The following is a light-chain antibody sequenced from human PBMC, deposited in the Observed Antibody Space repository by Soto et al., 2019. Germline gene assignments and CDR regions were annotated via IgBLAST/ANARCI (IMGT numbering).Light chain of an antibody. J-gene: IGKJ2*01. Sequence: EIVMTQSPATLSVSPGERVTLSCRASQSVGINLAWYQQKPGQAPRLLIYGASSRTTSIPARFSGSGSGTEFTISISSLQSEDFAVYYCQQYNKWPPYTFGQGTKVDIK. V-gene: IGKV3-15*01. CDR2: GAS. CDR1: QSVGIN. CDR3: QQYNKWPPYT.